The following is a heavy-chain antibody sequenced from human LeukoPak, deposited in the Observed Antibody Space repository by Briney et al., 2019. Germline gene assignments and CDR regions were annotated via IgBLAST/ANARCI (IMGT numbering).Heavy chain of an antibody. CDR3: ARTLVDTAMVTTFDY. CDR1: GFSLSTRGMC. CDR2: IDWDDDK. D-gene: IGHD5-18*01. V-gene: IGHV2-70*01. J-gene: IGHJ4*02. Sequence: QTLTLTCTFSGFSLSTRGMCVSWIRQPPGKALEWLAPIDWDDDKYYSTSLKTRLTISKDTSKNQVVLTMTNMDPVDTAAYYCARTLVDTAMVTTFDYWGQGTLVTVSS.